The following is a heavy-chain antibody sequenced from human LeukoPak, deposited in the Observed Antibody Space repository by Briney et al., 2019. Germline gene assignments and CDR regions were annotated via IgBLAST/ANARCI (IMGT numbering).Heavy chain of an antibody. CDR1: GFTFSSKS. Sequence: GGTLRLSCAASGFTFSSKSMTWVRQAPGKGLEWVSAISGNGVDTFYADSVKGRFTISRDNAKNSLYLQMNSLRAEDTAVYYCARTPRPYYYDSSGFYWGQGTLVTVSS. CDR3: ARTPRPYYYDSSGFY. CDR2: ISGNGVDT. J-gene: IGHJ4*02. D-gene: IGHD3-22*01. V-gene: IGHV3-21*01.